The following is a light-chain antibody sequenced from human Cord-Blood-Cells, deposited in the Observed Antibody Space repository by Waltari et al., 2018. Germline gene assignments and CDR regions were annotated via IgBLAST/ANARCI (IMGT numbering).Light chain of an antibody. V-gene: IGKV1-5*01. CDR1: QSISSW. Sequence: DIQMTQSPSTLSASVGDRVTITCRASQSISSWLAWYQQKPGKAPKLLIYDASSLESGVPSRVSGSGSGTEVTLTISSLQPDDFATYYCQQYNSYLWTFGQGTKVEIK. J-gene: IGKJ1*01. CDR2: DAS. CDR3: QQYNSYLWT.